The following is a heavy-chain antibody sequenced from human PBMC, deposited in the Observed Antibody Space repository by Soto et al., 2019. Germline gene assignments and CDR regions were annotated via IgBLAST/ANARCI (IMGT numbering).Heavy chain of an antibody. Sequence: PGESLKISCKGSGYSFTSYWIGWVRQMPGKGLEWMGIIYPGDSDTRYSPSFQGQVTISADKSISTAYLQWSSLKASDTAMYYCVRFAEDIVVVPAASDAFDIWGQGTMVTVSS. V-gene: IGHV5-51*01. D-gene: IGHD2-2*01. CDR2: IYPGDSDT. J-gene: IGHJ3*02. CDR3: VRFAEDIVVVPAASDAFDI. CDR1: GYSFTSYW.